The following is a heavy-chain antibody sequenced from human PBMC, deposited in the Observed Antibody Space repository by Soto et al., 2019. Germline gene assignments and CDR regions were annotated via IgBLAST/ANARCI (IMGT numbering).Heavy chain of an antibody. CDR2: IIPILGIA. CDR1: GGTFSSYT. D-gene: IGHD4-4*01. J-gene: IGHJ5*02. Sequence: GASVKVSCKASGGTFSSYTISWVRQAPGQGLEWMGRIIPILGIANYAQKFQGRVTITADKSTSTAYMELSSLRSEDTAVYYCARARSNYDNWFDPWGQGTLVTVSS. CDR3: ARARSNYDNWFDP. V-gene: IGHV1-69*02.